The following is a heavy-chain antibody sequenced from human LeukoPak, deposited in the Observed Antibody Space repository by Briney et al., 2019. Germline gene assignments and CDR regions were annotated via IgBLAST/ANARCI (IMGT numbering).Heavy chain of an antibody. D-gene: IGHD5-12*01. CDR3: AKESDSGYHSEGPKD. V-gene: IGHV3-30*02. CDR1: GFVLSDYG. CDR2: VRNDGSNE. Sequence: GGSLRLSCAASGFVLSDYGMHWVRQAPGKGLEWVAFVRNDGSNEYYVGSVKGRFTISRDKSKNTLYLQMNSLRAEDTAVYSCAKESDSGYHSEGPKDWGLGTLVTVSS. J-gene: IGHJ4*02.